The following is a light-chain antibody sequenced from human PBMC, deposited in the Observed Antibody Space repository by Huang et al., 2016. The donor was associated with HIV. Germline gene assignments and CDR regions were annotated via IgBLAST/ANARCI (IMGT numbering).Light chain of an antibody. CDR3: QQYNNWPYT. CDR1: QSVGSK. Sequence: DTVMTQTPSPLSVSPGARATLSCRASQSVGSKLAWFPQKPGQAPRLLIHGASTRATGIPARFSGSGSGTEFTLTISSLQSEDFAVYYCQQYNNWPYTFGQGTKLEIK. V-gene: IGKV3-15*01. J-gene: IGKJ2*01. CDR2: GAS.